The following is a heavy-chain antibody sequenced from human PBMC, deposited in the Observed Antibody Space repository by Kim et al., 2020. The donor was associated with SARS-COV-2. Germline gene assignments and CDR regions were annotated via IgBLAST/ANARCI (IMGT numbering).Heavy chain of an antibody. J-gene: IGHJ6*02. D-gene: IGHD2-15*01. Sequence: TANYAQKFQGRVTITADESTSTAYMELSSLRSEDTAVYYCVGGYSYGMDVWGQGTTVTVSS. CDR2: TA. CDR3: VGGYSYGMDV. V-gene: IGHV1-69*01.